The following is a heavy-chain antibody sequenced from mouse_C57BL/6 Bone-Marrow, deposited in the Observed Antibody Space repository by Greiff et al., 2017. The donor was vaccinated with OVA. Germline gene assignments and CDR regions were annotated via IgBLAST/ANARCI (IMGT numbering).Heavy chain of an antibody. CDR3: ARGTTSYWYCDV. J-gene: IGHJ1*03. V-gene: IGHV5-17*01. CDR2: ISSGSSTI. Sequence: EVQGVESGGGLVKPGGSLKLSCAASGFTFSDYGMHWVRQAPEKGLEWVAYISSGSSTIYYADTVKGRFTISRDNAKNTRFLQMTSLRSEDTAMYYCARGTTSYWYCDVWGTGTTVTVSS. CDR1: GFTFSDYG. D-gene: IGHD5-5*01.